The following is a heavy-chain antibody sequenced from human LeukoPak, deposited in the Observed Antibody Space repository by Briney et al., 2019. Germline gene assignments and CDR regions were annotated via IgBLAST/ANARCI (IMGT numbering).Heavy chain of an antibody. J-gene: IGHJ4*02. Sequence: PGRSLRLSCTGSVFTFGDYAMTWVRQAPGKGLEWVGFIRSKIYGGTPEYAASVKGRFTISRDDSKGVAYLQMDSLTTEDTAVYYCTRDQTPYYWGQGTLVTVSS. CDR2: IRSKIYGGTP. CDR3: TRDQTPYY. V-gene: IGHV3-49*04. CDR1: VFTFGDYA.